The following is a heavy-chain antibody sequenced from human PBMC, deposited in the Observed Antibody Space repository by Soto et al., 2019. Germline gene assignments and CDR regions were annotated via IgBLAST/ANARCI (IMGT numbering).Heavy chain of an antibody. CDR1: GGSVSSGSYY. Sequence: SETLSLTCTVSGGSVSSGSYYWSWIRQPPGKGLEWIGYIYYSGSTNYNPSLKSRVTISVDTSKNRFSLKLSSVTAADTAVYYCARDPVEWELPFDYWGQGTLVTVSS. D-gene: IGHD1-26*01. J-gene: IGHJ4*02. CDR2: IYYSGST. V-gene: IGHV4-61*01. CDR3: ARDPVEWELPFDY.